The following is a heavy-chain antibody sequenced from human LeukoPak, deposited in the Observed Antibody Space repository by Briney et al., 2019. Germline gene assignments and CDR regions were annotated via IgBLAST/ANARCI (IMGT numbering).Heavy chain of an antibody. D-gene: IGHD5-12*01. CDR2: IWYDGSNK. Sequence: GGSLRLSCAASGFTFSSYGMHWVRLAPGKGLEWVAVIWYDGSNKYYADSVKGRFTISRDNSKNTLHLQMNSLRAEDTAVYYCARDLGYLFDYWGQGTLVTVSS. CDR1: GFTFSSYG. CDR3: ARDLGYLFDY. V-gene: IGHV3-33*01. J-gene: IGHJ4*02.